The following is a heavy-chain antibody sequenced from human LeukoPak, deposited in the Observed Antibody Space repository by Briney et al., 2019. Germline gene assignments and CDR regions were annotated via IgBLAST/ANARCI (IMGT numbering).Heavy chain of an antibody. CDR2: ISGSGGST. V-gene: IGHV3-23*01. CDR3: ARADYGDSNFDY. Sequence: GGSLRLSCAASGFTFSSYAMSWVRQAPGKGLEWVSAISGSGGSTYYADSVKGRFTISRDNSKNTLYLQMNSLRAEDTAVYYCARADYGDSNFDYWGQGTLVTVSS. CDR1: GFTFSSYA. J-gene: IGHJ4*02. D-gene: IGHD4-17*01.